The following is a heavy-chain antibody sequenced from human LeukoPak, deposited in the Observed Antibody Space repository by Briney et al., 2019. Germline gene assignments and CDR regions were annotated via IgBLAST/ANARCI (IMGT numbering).Heavy chain of an antibody. Sequence: ASVKVSCKASGYTFSSYYMHWVRQAPGQGLEWMGIINPSGGSTSYAQKFQGRVTLTRDTSTSTVYMELSSLRSEDTAVYYCASGITIFGPGSPYYYYMDVWGKGTTVTVSS. CDR3: ASGITIFGPGSPYYYYMDV. D-gene: IGHD3-3*01. V-gene: IGHV1-46*01. CDR1: GYTFSSYY. CDR2: INPSGGST. J-gene: IGHJ6*03.